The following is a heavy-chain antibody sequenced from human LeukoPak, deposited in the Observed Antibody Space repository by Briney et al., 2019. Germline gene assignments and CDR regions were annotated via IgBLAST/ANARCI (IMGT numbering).Heavy chain of an antibody. CDR3: ARAPVVSCRGAFCYPLDY. Sequence: GGSLRLSCVTSGFSLSTFAMSWVRQSPEKGLEWVSAIGASDGYTYHADSVKGRFTMSRDISRNTVYLQMNSLRVDDTAVYFCARAPVVSCRGAFCYPLDYWGHGILITVSS. CDR2: IGASDGYT. D-gene: IGHD2-15*01. J-gene: IGHJ4*01. V-gene: IGHV3-23*01. CDR1: GFSLSTFA.